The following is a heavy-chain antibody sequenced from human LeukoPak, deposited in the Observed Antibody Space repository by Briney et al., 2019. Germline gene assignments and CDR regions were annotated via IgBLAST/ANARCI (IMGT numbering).Heavy chain of an antibody. CDR3: ARRGAAPTYYYYYYYMDV. CDR2: INHSGST. V-gene: IGHV4-34*01. J-gene: IGHJ6*03. CDR1: GGYFSGYY. D-gene: IGHD3-10*01. Sequence: PSETLSLTCAVYGGYFSGYYWSWIRQPPGKGLEWIGEINHSGSTNYNPSLKSRVTISVDTSKNQFSLKLSSVTAADTAVYYCARRGAAPTYYYYYYYMDVWGKGTTVTVSS.